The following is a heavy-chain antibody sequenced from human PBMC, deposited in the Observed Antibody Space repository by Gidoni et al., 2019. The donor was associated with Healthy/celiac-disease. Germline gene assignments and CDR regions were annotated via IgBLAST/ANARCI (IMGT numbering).Heavy chain of an antibody. J-gene: IGHJ4*02. V-gene: IGHV4-34*01. Sequence: QVQLQQWGAGLLKPSETLSLTCAVYGGSFSGYYWSWIRQPPGKGLEWIGEINHSGSTNYNPSLKSRVTISVDTSKNQFSLKLSSVTAADTAVYYCARGGKWELPPRHFDYWGQGTLVTVSS. D-gene: IGHD1-26*01. CDR2: INHSGST. CDR3: ARGGKWELPPRHFDY. CDR1: GGSFSGYY.